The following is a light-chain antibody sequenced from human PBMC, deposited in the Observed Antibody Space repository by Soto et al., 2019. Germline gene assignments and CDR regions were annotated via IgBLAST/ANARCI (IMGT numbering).Light chain of an antibody. CDR3: QTWDTGIQV. V-gene: IGLV4-69*01. J-gene: IGLJ2*01. CDR2: LNSDGTH. Sequence: QLVLTQSPSASASLGASVKLTCTLSRGHSGYAVAWHQQQPGKGPRFLMKLNSDGTHTKGDGIPDRFSGSNSGAARYLTISRLQSEDEADYYCQTWDTGIQVFGGGTKLTVL. CDR1: RGHSGYA.